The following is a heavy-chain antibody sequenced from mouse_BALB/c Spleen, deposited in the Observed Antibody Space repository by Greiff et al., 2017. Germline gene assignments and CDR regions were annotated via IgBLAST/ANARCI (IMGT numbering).Heavy chain of an antibody. CDR1: GFNIKDPY. V-gene: IGHV14-3*02. CDR2: IDPANGNT. D-gene: IGHD1-2*01. CDR3: ASFDLLRLRYFDY. Sequence: VQLQESGAELVKPGASVKLSCTASGFNIKDPYMHWVKQRPEQGLEWIGRIDPANGNTKYDPKFQGKATITADTSSNTAYLQLSSLTSEDTAVYYCASFDLLRLRYFDYWGQGTTLTVSS. J-gene: IGHJ2*01.